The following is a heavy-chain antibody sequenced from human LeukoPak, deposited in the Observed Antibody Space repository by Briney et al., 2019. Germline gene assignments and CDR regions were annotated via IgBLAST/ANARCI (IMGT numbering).Heavy chain of an antibody. Sequence: GGSLRLSCGASGFTFSSYAMSWVRQAPGKGLEWISAISGSGDSTYYADSVKGRFTISRDNSKNTLFLQMNSLRAEDTAVYYCANFGCSTTSCLDYWGQGTLVTVSS. D-gene: IGHD2-2*01. CDR2: ISGSGDST. J-gene: IGHJ4*02. CDR3: ANFGCSTTSCLDY. V-gene: IGHV3-23*01. CDR1: GFTFSSYA.